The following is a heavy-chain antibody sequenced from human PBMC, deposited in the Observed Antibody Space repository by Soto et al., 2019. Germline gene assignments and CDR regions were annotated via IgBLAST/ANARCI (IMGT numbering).Heavy chain of an antibody. D-gene: IGHD1-26*01. Sequence: GGSLRLSCAASGFTFSSYGMHWVRQAPGKGLEWVAVISYDGSNKYYADSVKGRFTISRDNSKNTLYLQMNSLRAEDTAVYYCAKNRRGGAWWFTLDYWGQGTLVTVSS. CDR1: GFTFSSYG. J-gene: IGHJ4*02. V-gene: IGHV3-30*18. CDR3: AKNRRGGAWWFTLDY. CDR2: ISYDGSNK.